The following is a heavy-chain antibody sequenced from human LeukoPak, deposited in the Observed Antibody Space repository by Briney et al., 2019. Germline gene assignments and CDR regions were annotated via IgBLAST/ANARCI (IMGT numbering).Heavy chain of an antibody. V-gene: IGHV3-23*01. J-gene: IGHJ6*03. Sequence: GGSLRLSCAASGFTFSSYSMNWVRQAPGKGLEWVSGISGSGDRTYYEDSVKGRFTISRDNSKNTLYLQMNSLRAEDTAVYYCAKGSIVGATSYYYMDVWGKGTTVTISS. D-gene: IGHD1-26*01. CDR2: ISGSGDRT. CDR1: GFTFSSYS. CDR3: AKGSIVGATSYYYMDV.